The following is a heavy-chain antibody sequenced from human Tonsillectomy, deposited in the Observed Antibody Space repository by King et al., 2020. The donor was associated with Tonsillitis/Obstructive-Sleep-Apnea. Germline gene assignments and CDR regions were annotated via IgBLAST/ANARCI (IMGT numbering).Heavy chain of an antibody. J-gene: IGHJ4*02. CDR3: AKEGPGGQQLIWVDS. D-gene: IGHD6-13*01. Sequence: EVQLVESGGGLVQPGGSLRLSCAASGFTCRNSAMSWVRQVPGKRLEWVSAISGSGNEKYYADSVRGRFSISRDNSKNTLYLQLNSLRADDTALYYCAKEGPGGQQLIWVDSWGQGTLVTVSS. CDR2: ISGSGNEK. V-gene: IGHV3-23*04. CDR1: GFTCRNSA.